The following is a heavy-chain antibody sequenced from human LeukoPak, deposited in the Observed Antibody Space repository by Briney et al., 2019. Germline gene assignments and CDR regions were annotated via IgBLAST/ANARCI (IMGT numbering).Heavy chain of an antibody. J-gene: IGHJ4*02. CDR1: GGSISSGGYY. Sequence: PSQTLSLTCTVSGGSISSGGYYWSWIRQHPGKGLEWIGYIYYSGSTYYNPSLKSRVTISVDTSKNQFSLKLSSVTAADTAVYYCAKYSTAIAAYDFWGQGTLVTVSS. CDR2: IYYSGST. CDR3: AKYSTAIAAYDF. V-gene: IGHV4-31*03. D-gene: IGHD1-1*01.